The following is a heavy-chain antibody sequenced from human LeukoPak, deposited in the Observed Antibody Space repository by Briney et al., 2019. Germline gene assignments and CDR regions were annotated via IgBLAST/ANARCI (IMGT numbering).Heavy chain of an antibody. J-gene: IGHJ6*03. V-gene: IGHV4-59*01. D-gene: IGHD3-22*01. CDR3: TRGSIAYYYTDV. CDR2: IHYTGST. CDR1: GGSISSYY. Sequence: SETLSLTCTVSGGSISSYYWSWIRQPPGKGLECIGYIHYTGSTNYNPSLKSRVTISVETSKNQFSLKLSSVTAADTAVYYCTRGSIAYYYTDVWGKGTTVTISS.